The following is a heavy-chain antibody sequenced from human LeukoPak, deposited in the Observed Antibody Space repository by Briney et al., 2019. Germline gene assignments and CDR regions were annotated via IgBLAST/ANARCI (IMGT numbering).Heavy chain of an antibody. CDR2: VSAANNP. Sequence: ASVTVSCKTSGYIFTPHHIHWMRQAPGQGLELLGWVSAANNPEYSQKFQGRVVITRDASAATSYLELNSLRSEDTAVYYCAMSVEMPPIPSFDYWGQGTLVTVSS. V-gene: IGHV1-3*01. CDR3: AMSVEMPPIPSFDY. J-gene: IGHJ4*02. D-gene: IGHD5-24*01. CDR1: GYIFTPHH.